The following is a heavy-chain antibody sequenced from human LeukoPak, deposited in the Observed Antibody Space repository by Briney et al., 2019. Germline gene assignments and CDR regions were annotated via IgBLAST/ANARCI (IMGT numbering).Heavy chain of an antibody. CDR3: AKDSGNRDNWFDP. CDR2: ISGSGAST. J-gene: IGHJ5*02. CDR1: GFTFSNYA. V-gene: IGHV3-23*01. D-gene: IGHD1-14*01. Sequence: GGSLRLSCAASGFTFSNYAMSWVRQAPGKGLEWVSDISGSGASTYYADSVKGRFTISRDNSKNTLYLQMNSLRAEDTAVYYCAKDSGNRDNWFDPWGQGTLVTVSS.